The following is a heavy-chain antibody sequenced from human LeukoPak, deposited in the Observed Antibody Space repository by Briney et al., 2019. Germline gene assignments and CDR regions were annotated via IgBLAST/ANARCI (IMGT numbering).Heavy chain of an antibody. Sequence: SVKVSCKTSGFTFTSSAVQWVRQARGQRLEWIGWIVVGSGKTNYAQKFQERVTITRDMSTSTAYMELSSLRSEDTAVYYCAADPSYSSGYRYYFDYWGQGTLVTVSS. CDR1: GFTFTSSA. J-gene: IGHJ4*02. D-gene: IGHD3-22*01. CDR2: IVVGSGKT. CDR3: AADPSYSSGYRYYFDY. V-gene: IGHV1-58*01.